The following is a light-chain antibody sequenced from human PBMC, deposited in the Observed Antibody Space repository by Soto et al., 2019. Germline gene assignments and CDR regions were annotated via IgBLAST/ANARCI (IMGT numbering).Light chain of an antibody. CDR1: QSVGSY. Sequence: EIVLTQSPATLSLSPGERATLSCRASQSVGSYFAWYQQQPGQAPRLLFYDASTRATGIPARFSGSGSGTEFTLSISSLQSEDFAVYYCQQYNKWPRTFGQGTKVDIK. J-gene: IGKJ1*01. CDR3: QQYNKWPRT. CDR2: DAS. V-gene: IGKV3-15*01.